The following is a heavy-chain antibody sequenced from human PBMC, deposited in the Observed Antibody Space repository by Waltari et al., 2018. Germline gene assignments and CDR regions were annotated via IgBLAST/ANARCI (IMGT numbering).Heavy chain of an antibody. CDR3: AVARGNYDVLTGFPVDS. J-gene: IGHJ5*01. Sequence: EERLVQSGGGLVQPGGSLRLPCEASGFSLTIYTMNFVRQAPGKGLEWVAYISETSRTTFYADSVRGRFIISRNNAKNSLSLQMVSLRGEDTAVYYCAVARGNYDVLTGFPVDSWGQGTLVTVSS. D-gene: IGHD3-9*01. CDR1: GFSLTIYT. V-gene: IGHV3-48*01. CDR2: ISETSRTT.